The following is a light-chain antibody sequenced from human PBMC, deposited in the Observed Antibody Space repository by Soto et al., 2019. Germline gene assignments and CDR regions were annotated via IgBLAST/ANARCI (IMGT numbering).Light chain of an antibody. Sequence: QSALTQPASVSGSPRQSITISCTGTSSDVGSYNFVSWYQQHPGKAPKLMIYEVSKRPSGVSDRFSGSKSGNTASPTISGLQAEDEADYYCCSYAGSTTWVFGGGTKLTVL. CDR3: CSYAGSTTWV. J-gene: IGLJ3*02. CDR2: EVS. V-gene: IGLV2-23*02. CDR1: SSDVGSYNF.